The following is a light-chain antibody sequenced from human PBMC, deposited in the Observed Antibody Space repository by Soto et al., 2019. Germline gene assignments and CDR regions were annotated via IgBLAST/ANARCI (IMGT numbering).Light chain of an antibody. CDR2: STS. CDR3: VLYMGSGISV. Sequence: QAVVTQDPSFSVSPGGTVTLTCGLSSGSVSTIYYTSWYQQTPGQAPRTLIYSTSTRSSGVPDRFSGSILGNKAALTITGAQADDESDYYCVLYMGSGISVFGTGTKLTVL. J-gene: IGLJ1*01. CDR1: SGSVSTIYY. V-gene: IGLV8-61*01.